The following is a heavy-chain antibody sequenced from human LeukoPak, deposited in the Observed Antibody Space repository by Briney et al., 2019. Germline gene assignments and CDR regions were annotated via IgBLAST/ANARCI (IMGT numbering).Heavy chain of an antibody. CDR3: ARDFPGWAAFNV. CDR1: GFSFSDSW. Sequence: GGSLRLSCVASGFSFSDSWMDWVRQAPGKGMEWVANIKPDGSEIYYVDAVKGRFTISRDNAKNSLYLQMNSLRDEDTAVYFCARDFPGWAAFNVWGQGTMVTVS. CDR2: IKPDGSEI. D-gene: IGHD1-26*01. J-gene: IGHJ3*01. V-gene: IGHV3-7*01.